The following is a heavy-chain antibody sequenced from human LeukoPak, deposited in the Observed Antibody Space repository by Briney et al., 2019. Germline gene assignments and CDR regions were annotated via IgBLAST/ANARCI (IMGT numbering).Heavy chain of an antibody. D-gene: IGHD3-22*01. Sequence: SETLSLTCTVSGGSISSSSYYWGWIRQPPGKGLEWIGSIYYSGSTYYNPSLKSRVTISVDTSKNQFSLKLSSVTAADTAVYYCAREDYYYDSSGYYPSIDYYYYYMDVWGKGTTVTVSS. CDR2: IYYSGST. CDR1: GGSISSSSYY. J-gene: IGHJ6*03. V-gene: IGHV4-39*07. CDR3: AREDYYYDSSGYYPSIDYYYYYMDV.